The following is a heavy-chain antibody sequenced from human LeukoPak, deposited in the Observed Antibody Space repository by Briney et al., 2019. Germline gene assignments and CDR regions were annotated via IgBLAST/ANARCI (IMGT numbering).Heavy chain of an antibody. CDR3: ARDWFHAIDY. J-gene: IGHJ4*02. V-gene: IGHV3-74*01. CDR2: IRSDGSDT. Sequence: GGSLRLTCAASAFTFSDTWMYWVRQAPAEGLVWVSRIRSDGSDTRYAESVKGRFTISRDNAKNTLYLQMNSLRAEDTAVYYCARDWFHAIDYWGQGTLVTVSS. CDR1: AFTFSDTW. D-gene: IGHD2/OR15-2a*01.